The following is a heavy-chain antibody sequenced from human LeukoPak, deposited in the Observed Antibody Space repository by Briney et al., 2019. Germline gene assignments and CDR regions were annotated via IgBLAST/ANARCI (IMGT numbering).Heavy chain of an antibody. CDR3: ARDLGLSNPTLGGY. J-gene: IGHJ4*02. Sequence: QSGGSLRLSCAASGFTFDDYTMHWVRQAPGKGLEWVAVISYDGSNKYYADSVKGRFTISRDNSKNTLYLQMNSLRAEDTAVYYCARDLGLSNPTLGGYWGQGTLVTVSS. CDR2: ISYDGSNK. D-gene: IGHD3-16*01. V-gene: IGHV3-30-3*01. CDR1: GFTFDDYT.